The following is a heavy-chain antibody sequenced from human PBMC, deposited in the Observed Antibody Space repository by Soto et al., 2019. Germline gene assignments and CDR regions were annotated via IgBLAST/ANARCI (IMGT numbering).Heavy chain of an antibody. J-gene: IGHJ4*02. CDR3: ARSTYYYGSSGSRVYYFDY. Sequence: ASVKVSCKASGYTFTSYGISWVRQAPGQGLEWMGWISAYNGNTNYAQKFQGRVTMTTDTSTSTAYMELSSLRSEDTAVYYCARSTYYYGSSGSRVYYFDYWGQGTLVTVSS. CDR1: GYTFTSYG. CDR2: ISAYNGNT. D-gene: IGHD3-22*01. V-gene: IGHV1-18*01.